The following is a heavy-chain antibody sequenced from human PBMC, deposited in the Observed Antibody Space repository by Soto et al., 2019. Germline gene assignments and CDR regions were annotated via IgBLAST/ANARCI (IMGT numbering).Heavy chain of an antibody. CDR2: VIPIFGTA. J-gene: IGHJ5*02. CDR1: VGANSRYV. Sequence: PLKGYCKASVGANSRYVVSCVIQDTGQGLEWMGGVIPIFGTANYAQKFQGRVTITADESTSTAYMELSSLRSEDTAVYYCASVGLGYCSSTSCYRYCLDPWGQGTLVTVSS. V-gene: IGHV1-69*01. CDR3: ASVGLGYCSSTSCYRYCLDP. D-gene: IGHD2-2*01.